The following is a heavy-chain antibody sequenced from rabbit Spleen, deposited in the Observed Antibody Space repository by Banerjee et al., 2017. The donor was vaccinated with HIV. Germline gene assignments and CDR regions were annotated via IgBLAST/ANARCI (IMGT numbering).Heavy chain of an antibody. CDR1: GFTISSSYY. CDR3: AKETGSGASTPDYFIL. J-gene: IGHJ4*01. Sequence: QEQLEESGGDLVKPEGSLTLTCTASGFTISSSYYMCWVRQAPGKGLEWIACIYAGSSGRTYYANWAKGRFTISKTSSTTVTLQMTSLTAADTATYFCAKETGSGASTPDYFILWGPGTLVTVS. CDR2: IYAGSSGRT. V-gene: IGHV1S45*01. D-gene: IGHD4-1*01.